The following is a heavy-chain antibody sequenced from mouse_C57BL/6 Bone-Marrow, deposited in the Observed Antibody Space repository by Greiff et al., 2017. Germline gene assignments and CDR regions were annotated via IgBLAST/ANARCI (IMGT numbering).Heavy chain of an antibody. CDR2: IYPGDGDT. V-gene: IGHV1-82*01. D-gene: IGHD1-1*01. CDR1: GYAFSGSW. Sequence: QVQLQQSGPELVKPGASVKISCKASGYAFSGSWMNWVKQRPGKGLEWIGRIYPGDGDTNYNGKFKGKATLTADKSSSTAYMQLSSLTSEDSAVYFCARGATTVVAHDYWGQGTTLTVSA. J-gene: IGHJ2*01. CDR3: ARGATTVVAHDY.